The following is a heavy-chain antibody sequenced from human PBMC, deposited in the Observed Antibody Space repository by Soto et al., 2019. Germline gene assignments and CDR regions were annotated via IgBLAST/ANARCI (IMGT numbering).Heavy chain of an antibody. CDR2: IYYSGST. V-gene: IGHV4-30-4*01. CDR1: GGSISSGDYY. J-gene: IGHJ6*02. Sequence: QVQLQESGPGLVKPSQTLSLTCTVSGGSISSGDYYWSWIRQPPGKGLEWIGYIYYSGSTHYSPSLKSRVTISVDTSKNQFSLKLSSVTAADTAVYYCARWNYNPPLYYYDMDVWGQGTTVTVSS. D-gene: IGHD1-7*01. CDR3: ARWNYNPPLYYYDMDV.